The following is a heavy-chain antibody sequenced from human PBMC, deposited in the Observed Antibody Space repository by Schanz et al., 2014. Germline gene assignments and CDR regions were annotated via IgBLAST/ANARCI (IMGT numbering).Heavy chain of an antibody. CDR1: GGSINSNSYY. CDR3: ARHGPLAGIPLDY. V-gene: IGHV4-39*01. D-gene: IGHD6-19*01. J-gene: IGHJ4*02. CDR2: VFYTGTT. Sequence: QLQLQESGPGLVKPSETLSLICSVSGGSINSNSYYWGWIRQPPGKGLEWIGNVFYTGTTYTNPSPGRRLTLSVDPSNNRFPLKLTSVTAADTAVYFCARHGPLAGIPLDYWGRGTLVTVSS.